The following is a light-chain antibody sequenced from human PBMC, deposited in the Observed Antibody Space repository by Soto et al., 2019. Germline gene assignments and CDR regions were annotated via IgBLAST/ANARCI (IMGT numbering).Light chain of an antibody. J-gene: IGKJ2*01. Sequence: ESVLTQSPGTLSLSPGESATLSCRASQSVTNRYFAWYQQRPGQAPRLLIYGISNRATGIPDRFSGSGSGTDFTLTISRLEPEDFVVYYCQQYSSLPHTFGQGTKLEVK. CDR1: QSVTNRY. V-gene: IGKV3-20*01. CDR3: QQYSSLPHT. CDR2: GIS.